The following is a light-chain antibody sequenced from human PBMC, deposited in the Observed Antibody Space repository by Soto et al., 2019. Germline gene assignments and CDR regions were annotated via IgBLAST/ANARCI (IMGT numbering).Light chain of an antibody. Sequence: EIVMTQSPATLSVSPGERATLSCRASQSVSSNLAWYHQKPGQVPRLLIYGASTRAPGIPARFSGSGSGTEFTLTISSLQSEDFAVYYCQQYKNWPHTFGQGTRLEIK. V-gene: IGKV3-15*01. J-gene: IGKJ5*01. CDR1: QSVSSN. CDR2: GAS. CDR3: QQYKNWPHT.